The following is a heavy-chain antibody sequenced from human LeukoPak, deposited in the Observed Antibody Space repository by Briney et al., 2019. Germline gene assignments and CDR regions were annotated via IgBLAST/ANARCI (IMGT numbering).Heavy chain of an antibody. CDR2: INTNTGNP. CDR3: ARDLSLSVVVITFQGAFDI. Sequence: ASVKVSCKASGYTFTSYAMNWVRQAPGQGLEWMGWINTNTGNPTYAQGFTGRFVFSLDTSVSTAYLQISSLKAEDTAVYYCARDLSLSVVVITFQGAFDIWGQGTMVTVSS. CDR1: GYTFTSYA. J-gene: IGHJ3*02. D-gene: IGHD3-22*01. V-gene: IGHV7-4-1*02.